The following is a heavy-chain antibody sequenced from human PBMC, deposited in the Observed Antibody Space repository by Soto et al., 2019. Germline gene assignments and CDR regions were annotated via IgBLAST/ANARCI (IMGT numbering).Heavy chain of an antibody. CDR1: GGSISSGGYY. Sequence: QVQLQESGPGLVKPSQTLSLTCTVSGGSISSGGYYWSWIRQHPGKGLEWIGYIYYSGSTYYNPSLKRRVTLSVDTSKNQFSLKLSSVTAADTAVYYCARAGYCSGGSCYSLYYFDSWGQGTLVIVSS. J-gene: IGHJ4*02. V-gene: IGHV4-31*03. CDR3: ARAGYCSGGSCYSLYYFDS. D-gene: IGHD2-15*01. CDR2: IYYSGST.